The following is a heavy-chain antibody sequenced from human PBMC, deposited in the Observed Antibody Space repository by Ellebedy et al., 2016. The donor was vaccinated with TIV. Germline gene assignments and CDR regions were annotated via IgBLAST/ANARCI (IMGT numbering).Heavy chain of an antibody. Sequence: MPSETLSLTCAVFGDSVTNSAYWWSWVRQSPGKGLEWIGEVSHSGHNNYTPSLKSRVTISLVESKTQISLRLTSVTAADTAVYYCARQGYRGYSYGATYTPFDYWGQGTLVTVSS. CDR1: GDSVTNSAYW. CDR2: VSHSGHN. V-gene: IGHV4-4*02. D-gene: IGHD5-18*01. J-gene: IGHJ4*02. CDR3: ARQGYRGYSYGATYTPFDY.